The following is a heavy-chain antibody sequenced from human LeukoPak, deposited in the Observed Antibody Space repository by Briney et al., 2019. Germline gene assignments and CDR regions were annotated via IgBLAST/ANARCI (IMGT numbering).Heavy chain of an antibody. CDR3: ARDTHYYDSSGSMLYYFDY. CDR2: ISSSSSYI. D-gene: IGHD3-22*01. CDR1: GFTFSSYS. J-gene: IGHJ4*02. Sequence: GGSLRLSCAAAGFTFSSYSMNWVRQAPGKGLEWVSSISSSSSYIYYADSVKGRFTISRDNAKNSLYLQMNSLRAEDTAVYYCARDTHYYDSSGSMLYYFDYWGQGTLVTVSS. V-gene: IGHV3-21*01.